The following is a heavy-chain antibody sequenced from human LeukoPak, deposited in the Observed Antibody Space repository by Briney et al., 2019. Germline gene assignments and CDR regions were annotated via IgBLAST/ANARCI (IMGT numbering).Heavy chain of an antibody. CDR2: IKSKTDGGTT. CDR3: TTDYCSSTSCFTVDC. D-gene: IGHD2-2*01. Sequence: GGSLRLPCAGSGFNFSNAWMSWVRQAPGKGLEWVGRIKSKTDGGTTDYAAPVKGRFTISRDGSKNTLYLQMNSLKTEDTAVYYCTTDYCSSTSCFTVDCWGQGTLVTVSS. CDR1: GFNFSNAW. V-gene: IGHV3-15*01. J-gene: IGHJ4*02.